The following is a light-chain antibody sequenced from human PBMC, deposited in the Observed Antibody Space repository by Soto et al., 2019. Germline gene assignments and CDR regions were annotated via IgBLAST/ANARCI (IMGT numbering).Light chain of an antibody. CDR2: GNN. J-gene: IGLJ2*01. Sequence: QSVLTQPPSASGTPGQRVTISCSGSSSNIGSNTVTWYQQLPGTAPKLLIFGNNQRPSGVPDRFSGSKSGTSASLAISGLQSEDEADYYCAAWDDSLSGLVVFGGGTKLPS. CDR1: SSNIGSNT. V-gene: IGLV1-44*01. CDR3: AAWDDSLSGLVV.